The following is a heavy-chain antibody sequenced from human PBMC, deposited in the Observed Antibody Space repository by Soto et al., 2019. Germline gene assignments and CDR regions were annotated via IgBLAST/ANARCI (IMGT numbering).Heavy chain of an antibody. CDR3: ARDLGYYASDGYFDY. D-gene: IGHD3-22*01. CDR2: ISSSGSTI. V-gene: IGHV3-48*03. CDR1: GFTFSSYE. Sequence: GGSLRLSCAASGFTFSSYEMNWVRQAPGKGLEWVSYISSSGSTIYYADSVKGRFTISRDNAKNSLYLQMNSLRAEDTAVYYCARDLGYYASDGYFDYWGQGTLVTVSS. J-gene: IGHJ4*02.